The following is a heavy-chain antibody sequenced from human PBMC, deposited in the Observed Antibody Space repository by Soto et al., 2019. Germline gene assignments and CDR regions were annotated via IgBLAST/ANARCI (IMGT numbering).Heavy chain of an antibody. CDR2: ISGHSVGT. J-gene: IGHJ6*02. Sequence: ASVKVSCKASGYSFSNYNITWVRQAPGQGLEWMGRISGHSVGTKHAEKVRDRITMATDTSTRTAYMELRNLRSDDTAVYYCAREGGHGTGIQYFGMDVWGQGTTVTVSS. CDR3: AREGGHGTGIQYFGMDV. V-gene: IGHV1-18*01. CDR1: GYSFSNYN. D-gene: IGHD1-1*01.